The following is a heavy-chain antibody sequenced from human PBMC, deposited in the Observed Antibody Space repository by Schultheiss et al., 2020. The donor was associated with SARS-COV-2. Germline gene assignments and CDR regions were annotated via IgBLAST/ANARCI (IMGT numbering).Heavy chain of an antibody. V-gene: IGHV4-4*07. CDR2: IYTSGST. CDR3: ATTRGYCTNGVCYSGAFDI. CDR1: GGSISSYY. Sequence: GSLRLSCTVSGGSISSYYWSWIRQPAGKGLEWIGRIYTSGSTNYNPSLKSRVTISVDTSKNQFSLKLSSVTAADTAVYYCATTRGYCTNGVCYSGAFDIWGQGTMVTVSS. J-gene: IGHJ3*02. D-gene: IGHD2-8*01.